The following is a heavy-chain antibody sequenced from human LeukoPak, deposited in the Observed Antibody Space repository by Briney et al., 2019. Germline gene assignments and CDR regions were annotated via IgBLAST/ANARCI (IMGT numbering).Heavy chain of an antibody. J-gene: IGHJ6*03. CDR2: INPNSGGT. CDR3: ARGCQYQLLIFLYYYMDV. D-gene: IGHD2-2*01. CDR1: GYTFTGYY. Sequence: ASVKVSCKASGYTFTGYYIHWVRQAPGQGLEWMGWINPNSGGTNYQGRVTMTRDTSNSTAYMELSRLTSDDTAVYYCARGCQYQLLIFLYYYMDVWGKGTTVTISS. V-gene: IGHV1-2*02.